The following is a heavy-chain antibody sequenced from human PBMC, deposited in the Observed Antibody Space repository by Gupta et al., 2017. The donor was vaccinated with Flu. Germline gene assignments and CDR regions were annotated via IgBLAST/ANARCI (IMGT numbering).Heavy chain of an antibody. Sequence: GAVLWSDGSNAYYADSVQGRFTISRDSSTPPLSLPMNNLRAEDTAVYFCARSHFWRGYILDFWGQATLVPVSS. D-gene: IGHD3-3*02. V-gene: IGHV3-33*01. J-gene: IGHJ4*02. CDR3: ARSHFWRGYILDF. CDR2: LWSDGSNA.